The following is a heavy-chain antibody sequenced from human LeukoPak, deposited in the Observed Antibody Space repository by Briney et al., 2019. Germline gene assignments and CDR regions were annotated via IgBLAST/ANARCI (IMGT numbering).Heavy chain of an antibody. V-gene: IGHV4-34*01. Sequence: SETLSLTCTVSGGSISSYYWSWIRQPPGKGLEWIGEINHSGSTNYNPSLKSRVTISVDTSKNQFSLKLSSVTAADTAVYYCARGLEMATIQYYFDYWGQGTLVTVSS. CDR3: ARGLEMATIQYYFDY. CDR1: GGSISSYY. J-gene: IGHJ4*02. CDR2: INHSGST. D-gene: IGHD5-24*01.